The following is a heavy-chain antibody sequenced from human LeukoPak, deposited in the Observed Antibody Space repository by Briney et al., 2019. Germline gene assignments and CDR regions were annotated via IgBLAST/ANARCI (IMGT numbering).Heavy chain of an antibody. Sequence: GGSLRLSCAASGFTLSSYWMSWVRQAPGKGLEWVANIKQDGSEKYYVDSVKGRFTISRDNAKNSLYLQMNSLRAEDTAVYYCAREVYSSSWYWFDPWGQGTLVTVSS. CDR1: GFTLSSYW. J-gene: IGHJ5*02. CDR3: AREVYSSSWYWFDP. V-gene: IGHV3-7*01. CDR2: IKQDGSEK. D-gene: IGHD6-13*01.